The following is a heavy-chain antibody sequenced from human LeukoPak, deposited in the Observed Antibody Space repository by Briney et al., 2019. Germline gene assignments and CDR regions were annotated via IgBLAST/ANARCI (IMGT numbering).Heavy chain of an antibody. CDR1: GFTFSGSA. Sequence: GGSLTLSCAASGFTFSGSAMHWVRQASGKGLEWVGRIRSKANSYATAYAASVKGRFTISRDDSKNTAYLQMNSLKTEDTAVYYCTRPGIAVADPDYWGQGTLATVSS. J-gene: IGHJ4*02. V-gene: IGHV3-73*01. CDR3: TRPGIAVADPDY. CDR2: IRSKANSYAT. D-gene: IGHD6-19*01.